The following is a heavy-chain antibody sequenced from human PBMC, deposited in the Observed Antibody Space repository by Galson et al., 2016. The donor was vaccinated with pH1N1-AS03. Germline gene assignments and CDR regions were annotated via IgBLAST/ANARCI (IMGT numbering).Heavy chain of an antibody. CDR1: GDSISIDY. CDR3: SREALYSSVDCFDL. J-gene: IGHJ4*02. D-gene: IGHD2-2*02. Sequence: ETLSLTCTVSGDSISIDYWSWIRQSAGKGLEWIGRTHTSGSSNYNPSLKGRVTMSINRSKNEISLKVTSVTAADTAVYYCSREALYSSVDCFDLWGQGTQVTVSS. CDR2: THTSGSS. V-gene: IGHV4-4*07.